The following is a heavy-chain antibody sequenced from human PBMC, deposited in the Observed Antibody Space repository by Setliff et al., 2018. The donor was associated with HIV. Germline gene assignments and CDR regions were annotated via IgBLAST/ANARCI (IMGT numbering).Heavy chain of an antibody. Sequence: SETLSLTCAVFGGSFSAYYWNWIRQTPGKGLEWIGEINHSGTTNYNPSLNSRVTISVDTSKNQFSLKLSSVTAADTAVYYCATYADRESNRFDPWGQGILVTVSS. D-gene: IGHD3-10*01. CDR3: ATYADRESNRFDP. CDR1: GGSFSAYY. J-gene: IGHJ5*02. CDR2: INHSGTT. V-gene: IGHV4-34*01.